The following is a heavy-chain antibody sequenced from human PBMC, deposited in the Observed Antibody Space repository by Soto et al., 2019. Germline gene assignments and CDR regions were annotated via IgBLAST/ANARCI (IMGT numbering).Heavy chain of an antibody. CDR1: GFAFSSHG. CDR3: VSDRGYGHASVPYS. J-gene: IGHJ4*02. Sequence: QAQLVESGGGVVQPGRSLRLSCAASGFAFSSHGMHWVRQAPGTRLEWVAVISYDGSLQHYADSVKGRFTISRDNSKNMVFLQLSSLRAEDTAVYYCVSDRGYGHASVPYSWGQGTLVSVSS. V-gene: IGHV3-30*03. D-gene: IGHD5-18*01. CDR2: ISYDGSLQ.